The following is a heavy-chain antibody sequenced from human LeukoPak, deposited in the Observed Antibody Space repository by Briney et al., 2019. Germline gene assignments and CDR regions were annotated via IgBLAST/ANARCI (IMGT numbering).Heavy chain of an antibody. V-gene: IGHV3-23*01. CDR1: GFTFSSYA. CDR2: ISGSGGST. D-gene: IGHD3-10*01. J-gene: IGHJ4*02. Sequence: PGGSLRLSCAASGFTFSSYAMSWVRQAPGKGLEWVSIISGSGGSTNYADSAKGRFTISRDNSKNTLYLQMNSLRAEDTAVYYCAKPYYGSGSYYGFNYYAFDYWGQGTLVTVSS. CDR3: AKPYYGSGSYYGFNYYAFDY.